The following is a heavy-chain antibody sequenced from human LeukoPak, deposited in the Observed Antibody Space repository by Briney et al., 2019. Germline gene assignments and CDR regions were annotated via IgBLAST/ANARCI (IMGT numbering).Heavy chain of an antibody. CDR1: GGSVSSGSYY. D-gene: IGHD3-16*01. CDR3: ARETSQKGAHYMDV. Sequence: SSETLSLTCTVSGGSVSSGSYYWGWIRQPPRKGLEWIGNIYYSGSTYYNPSLKSRVTISVDTSKNQFSLKLSSVTAADTAVYYCARETSQKGAHYMDVWGKGTTVTISS. J-gene: IGHJ6*03. CDR2: IYYSGST. V-gene: IGHV4-39*07.